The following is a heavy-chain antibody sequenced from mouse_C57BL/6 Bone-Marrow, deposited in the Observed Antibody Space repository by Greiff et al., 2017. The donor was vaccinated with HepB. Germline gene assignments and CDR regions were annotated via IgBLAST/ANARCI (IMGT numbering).Heavy chain of an antibody. V-gene: IGHV1-54*01. Sequence: VQLQESGAELVRPGTSVKVSCKASGYAFTNYLIEWVKQRPGQGLEWIGVINPGSGGTNYNEKFKGKATLTADKSSSTAYMQLSSLTSEDSAVYFCATLPRFAYWGQGTLVTVSA. CDR2: INPGSGGT. CDR3: ATLPRFAY. CDR1: GYAFTNYL. J-gene: IGHJ3*01. D-gene: IGHD2-10*01.